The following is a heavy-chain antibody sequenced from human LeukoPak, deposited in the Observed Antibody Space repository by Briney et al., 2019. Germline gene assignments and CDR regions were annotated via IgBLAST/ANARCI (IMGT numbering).Heavy chain of an antibody. V-gene: IGHV3-74*01. CDR1: GFTFSSYW. Sequence: GGSLILSCAASGFTFSSYWMHWVRQAPGKGLVWVSRLNNDGSSTNYADSVKGRFTISRDNAKNTLYLQMNSLRAEDTAVYYCARIAWDAFDIWGQGTMVTVSS. CDR3: ARIAWDAFDI. CDR2: LNNDGSST. J-gene: IGHJ3*02. D-gene: IGHD2-15*01.